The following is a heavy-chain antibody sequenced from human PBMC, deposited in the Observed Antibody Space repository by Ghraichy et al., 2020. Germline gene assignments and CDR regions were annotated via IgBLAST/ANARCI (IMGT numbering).Heavy chain of an antibody. CDR3: ARARGRYCSGGSCYVYWYFDL. J-gene: IGHJ2*01. CDR1: GGSISSYY. Sequence: SETLSLTCTVSGGSISSYYWSWIRQPPGKGLEWIGYIYYSGSTNYNPSLKSRVTISVDTSKNQFSLKLSSVTAADTAVYYCARARGRYCSGGSCYVYWYFDLWGRGTLVTVSS. D-gene: IGHD2-15*01. CDR2: IYYSGST. V-gene: IGHV4-59*01.